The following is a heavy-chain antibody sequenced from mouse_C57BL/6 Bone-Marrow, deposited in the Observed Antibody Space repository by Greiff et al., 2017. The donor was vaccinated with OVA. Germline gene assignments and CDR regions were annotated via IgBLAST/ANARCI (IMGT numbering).Heavy chain of an antibody. CDR3: SSGNFYAMDD. J-gene: IGHJ4*01. Sequence: QVQLQQPGAELVRPGTSVKLSCKASGYTFTSYWMHWVKQRPGQGLEWIGVIDPSDSYTNYNQKFKGKATLTVDKASSTAYMQLSSLTSEDSAVYYCSSGNFYAMDDWGQGTSVTVSS. CDR1: GYTFTSYW. V-gene: IGHV1-59*01. CDR2: IDPSDSYT. D-gene: IGHD2-1*01.